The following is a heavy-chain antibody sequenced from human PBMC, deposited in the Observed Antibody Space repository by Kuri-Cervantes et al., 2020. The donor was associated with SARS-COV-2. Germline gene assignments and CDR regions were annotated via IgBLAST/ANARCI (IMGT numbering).Heavy chain of an antibody. J-gene: IGHJ4*02. D-gene: IGHD2-2*01. CDR1: GGSISSYY. CDR2: IYYSGST. Sequence: SETLSLTCTVSGGSISSYYWSWIRQPPGKGLEWIGSIYYSGSTYYNPSLKSRVTISVDTSKNQFSLKLSSVTAADTAVYYCARHEVVVVPAAFDYWGQGTLVTVSS. V-gene: IGHV4-39*01. CDR3: ARHEVVVVPAAFDY.